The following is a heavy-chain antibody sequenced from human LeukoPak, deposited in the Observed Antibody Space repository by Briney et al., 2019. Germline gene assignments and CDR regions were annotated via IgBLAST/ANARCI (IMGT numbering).Heavy chain of an antibody. CDR1: GGTFSSYA. D-gene: IGHD6-6*01. CDR2: IIPIFGTA. J-gene: IGHJ6*03. CDR3: ARGSGIAARQAMDV. Sequence: GSSENVSYKASGGTFSSYAISWVRQAPAQGLEWMGGIIPIFGTANYAQKFQGRVTITTDESTSTAYMELSSLRSEDTAVYYCARGSGIAARQAMDVWGKGTTVTVSS. V-gene: IGHV1-69*05.